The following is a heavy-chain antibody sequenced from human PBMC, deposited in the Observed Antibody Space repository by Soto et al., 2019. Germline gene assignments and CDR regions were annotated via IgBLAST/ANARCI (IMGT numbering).Heavy chain of an antibody. CDR2: IIPIFGTA. CDR3: AREKKNVEMATMYYYYYGMDV. CDR1: GGTFSSYA. D-gene: IGHD5-12*01. Sequence: SVKVSCKASGGTFSSYAISWVRQAPGQGLEWMGGIIPIFGTANYAQKFQGRVTITADESTSTAYMELSSLRSEDTAVYYCAREKKNVEMATMYYYYYGMDVWGQGTTVTVSS. V-gene: IGHV1-69*13. J-gene: IGHJ6*02.